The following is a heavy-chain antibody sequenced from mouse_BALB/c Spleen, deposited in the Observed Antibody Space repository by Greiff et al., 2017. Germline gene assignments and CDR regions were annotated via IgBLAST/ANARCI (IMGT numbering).Heavy chain of an antibody. Sequence: EVMLVESGGGLVQPGGSLKLSCAASGFTFSSYTMSWVRQTPEKRLEWVAYISNGGGSTYYPDTVKGRFTISRDNAKNTLYLQMSSLKSEDTAMYYCARHGGFAYWGQGTLVTVSA. CDR1: GFTFSSYT. CDR2: ISNGGGST. V-gene: IGHV5-12-2*01. J-gene: IGHJ3*01. CDR3: ARHGGFAY.